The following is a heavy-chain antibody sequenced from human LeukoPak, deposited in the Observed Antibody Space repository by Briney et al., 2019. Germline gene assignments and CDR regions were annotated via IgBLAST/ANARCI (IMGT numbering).Heavy chain of an antibody. D-gene: IGHD3-22*01. J-gene: IGHJ4*02. CDR1: GYSIRSDYY. CDR3: ARTYYYDSSGGDYFDY. Sequence: SETLSLTCTVSGYSIRSDYYWGWIRQTPGKGLEWIGSVYHSGTTYHNPSLKSRVTISVDTSKNQFSLKLSSVTAADTAVYYCARTYYYDSSGGDYFDYWGQGTLVTVSS. CDR2: VYHSGTT. V-gene: IGHV4-38-2*02.